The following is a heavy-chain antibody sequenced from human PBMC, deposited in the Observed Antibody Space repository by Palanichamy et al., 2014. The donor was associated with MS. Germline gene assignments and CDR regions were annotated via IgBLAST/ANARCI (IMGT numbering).Heavy chain of an antibody. CDR1: GFTFKIYA. CDR3: AKAPQLYLEGDH. D-gene: IGHD3-16*01. Sequence: EVQLLESGGGLVQPGGSLRLSCAASGFTFKIYAMNWVRQAPGKGLEWVSAISGSGNRAYYADSVKGRFTITRDNSRNSVSLQMNSPRAEDTAIYYCAKAPQLYLEGDHWGQGTLVTVSS. V-gene: IGHV3-23*01. CDR2: ISGSGNRA. J-gene: IGHJ4*02.